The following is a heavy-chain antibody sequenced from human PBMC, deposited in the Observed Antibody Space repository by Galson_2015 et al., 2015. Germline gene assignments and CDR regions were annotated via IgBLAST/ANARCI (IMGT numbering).Heavy chain of an antibody. D-gene: IGHD6-13*01. V-gene: IGHV5-51*03. CDR3: ARLLNPTYSSSWYVGNWFDP. J-gene: IGHJ5*02. Sequence: QSGAEVKKPGESLKISCKGSGYSFTSYWLGWVRQMPGKGLEWMGIIYPGDSDTRYSPSFQGQVTISADKSISTAYLQWSSLKASDTAMYYCARLLNPTYSSSWYVGNWFDPWGQGTLVTVSS. CDR1: GYSFTSYW. CDR2: IYPGDSDT.